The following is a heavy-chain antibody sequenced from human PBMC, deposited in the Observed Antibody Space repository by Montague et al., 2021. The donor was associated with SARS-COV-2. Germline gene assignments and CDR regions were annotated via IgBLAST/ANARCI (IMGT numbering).Heavy chain of an antibody. CDR2: IYTSGST. D-gene: IGHD3-16*01. J-gene: IGHJ3*02. V-gene: IGHV4-4*07. CDR3: AGWGRVDAFDI. Sequence: SETLSLTCTVPGGPISSYYWSWIRQPAGKGLEWIGRIYTSGSTNYNPSLKSRVTMSVDTYKNQFSLKLSSVTAADTAVYYCAGWGRVDAFDIWGQGTMVTVSS. CDR1: GGPISSYY.